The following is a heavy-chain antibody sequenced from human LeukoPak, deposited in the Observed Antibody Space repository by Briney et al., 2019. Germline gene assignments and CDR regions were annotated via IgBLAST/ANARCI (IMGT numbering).Heavy chain of an antibody. Sequence: GGSLRLSCAASGFTFSSYAMSWVRQAPGKGLEWVSAISGSGGSTYYADSVKGRFTISRDNSKNTLYLQMTSLRAEDTAVCYCARDKGWYCSSTSCRAGFDPWGQGTLVTVSS. CDR3: ARDKGWYCSSTSCRAGFDP. CDR2: ISGSGGST. CDR1: GFTFSSYA. V-gene: IGHV3-23*01. J-gene: IGHJ5*02. D-gene: IGHD2-2*01.